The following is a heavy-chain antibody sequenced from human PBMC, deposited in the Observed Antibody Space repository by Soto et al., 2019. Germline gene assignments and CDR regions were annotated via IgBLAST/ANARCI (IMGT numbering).Heavy chain of an antibody. J-gene: IGHJ4*02. Sequence: ASVKVSCKASGYTFTSYYIHWVRQAPGQGLEWMGLINPSGGSTTYAQKFQGRVTTTRDTSTSTVYMELSSLKSEDTAVYFCARDRDVVVVVAAFYFDYWGQGTLVTVSS. D-gene: IGHD2-15*01. CDR1: GYTFTSYY. CDR2: INPSGGST. V-gene: IGHV1-46*01. CDR3: ARDRDVVVVVAAFYFDY.